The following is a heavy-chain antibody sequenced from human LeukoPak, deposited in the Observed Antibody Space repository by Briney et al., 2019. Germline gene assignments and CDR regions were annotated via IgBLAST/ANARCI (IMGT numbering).Heavy chain of an antibody. CDR3: ATAVRLGELSPDY. Sequence: ASVKVSCKVSGYTLTELSMHWVRQAPGKGLEWVGGFDPEDGETIYAQKFQGRVTMTEDTSTDTAYMELSSLRSEDTAVYYCATAVRLGELSPDYWGQGTLVTVSS. D-gene: IGHD3-16*02. CDR2: FDPEDGET. J-gene: IGHJ4*02. CDR1: GYTLTELS. V-gene: IGHV1-24*01.